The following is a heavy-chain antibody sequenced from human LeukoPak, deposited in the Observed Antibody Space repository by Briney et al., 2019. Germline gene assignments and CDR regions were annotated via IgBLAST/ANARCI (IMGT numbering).Heavy chain of an antibody. CDR2: ISGDGGSI. V-gene: IGHV3-43*02. D-gene: IGHD3-22*01. CDR1: GFTFDDYA. Sequence: GGSLRLSCAASGFTFDDYAIYWVRQGPGKGLEWVSLISGDGGSIYYADSVKGRFTISRDNSKNTLYLQMNSLRAEDTAVYYCAKDTGEYYDSSGYYGDDYWGQGTLVTVSS. CDR3: AKDTGEYYDSSGYYGDDY. J-gene: IGHJ4*02.